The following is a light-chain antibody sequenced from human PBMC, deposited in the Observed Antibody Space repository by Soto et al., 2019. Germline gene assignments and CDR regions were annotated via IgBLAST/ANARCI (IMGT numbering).Light chain of an antibody. V-gene: IGLV1-40*01. J-gene: IGLJ2*01. CDR1: SSNIGADYD. Sequence: QTVVTQPPSVSGAPGQRVTISCTASSSNIGADYDVHWYQHLPGTAPKLLIYHNDNRPSGVPDRFSGSKSGTSASLAITGLQAEDEADYYCQSYDSSVSAVVFGGGTKLTVL. CDR2: HND. CDR3: QSYDSSVSAVV.